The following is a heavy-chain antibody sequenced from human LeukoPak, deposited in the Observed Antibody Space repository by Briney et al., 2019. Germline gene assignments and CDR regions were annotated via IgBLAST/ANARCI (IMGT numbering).Heavy chain of an antibody. J-gene: IGHJ6*02. CDR1: GGSISSSSYY. CDR2: IYYSGST. V-gene: IGHV4-39*01. CDR3: ARHDSSGYYYYYYGVDV. Sequence: PSETLSLTCTVSGGSISSSSYYWGWIRQPPGKGLEWIGSIYYSGSTYYNPSLKSRVTISVDTSKNQFSLKLSSVTAADTAVYYCARHDSSGYYYYYYGVDVWGQGTTVTVSS. D-gene: IGHD3-22*01.